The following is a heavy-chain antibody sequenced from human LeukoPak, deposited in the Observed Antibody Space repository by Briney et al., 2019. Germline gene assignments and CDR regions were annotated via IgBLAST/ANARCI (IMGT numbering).Heavy chain of an antibody. CDR3: ARDPADLYYGMDV. J-gene: IGHJ6*02. CDR1: GYTFTNYI. CDR2: ISGYDGNT. Sequence: ASVKVSFKASGYTFTNYIISWVRQAPGQGREWMGWISGYDGNTKYAQKFQGRVTMTTDTFTSTAYMELSSLRSEDTAVYYCARDPADLYYGMDVWGQGTTVTVSS. V-gene: IGHV1-18*01.